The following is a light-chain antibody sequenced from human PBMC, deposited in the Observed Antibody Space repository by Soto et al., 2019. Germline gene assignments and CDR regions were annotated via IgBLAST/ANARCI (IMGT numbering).Light chain of an antibody. CDR1: HSVSSTY. J-gene: IGKJ1*01. CDR3: LPSVRSWP. CDR2: GAS. V-gene: IGKV3-20*01. Sequence: DIVLTQSPCTLSLSPGERATLSCRASHSVSSTYVAWYQQKSGQAPRLLIYGASSRATGIPDRFSGSGSGTDFTLTISRLEPDDIAVYYSLPSVRSWPSGQ.